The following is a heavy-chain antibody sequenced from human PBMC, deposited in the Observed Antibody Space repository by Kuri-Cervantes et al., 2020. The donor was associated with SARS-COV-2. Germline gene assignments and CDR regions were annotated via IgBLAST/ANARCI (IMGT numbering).Heavy chain of an antibody. J-gene: IGHJ1*01. CDR3: ARSCTYARCSEYFQH. V-gene: IGHV3-66*02. Sequence: GESLKISCAASGFIVSSSYMSRVRQAPGKGLEWVSIIYAGGGTYYADSVKGQFTISRDISKNTVFLQMNRLRPEDTAVYYCARSCTYARCSEYFQHWGQGTLVTVSS. CDR2: IYAGGGT. D-gene: IGHD2-8*01. CDR1: GFIVSSSY.